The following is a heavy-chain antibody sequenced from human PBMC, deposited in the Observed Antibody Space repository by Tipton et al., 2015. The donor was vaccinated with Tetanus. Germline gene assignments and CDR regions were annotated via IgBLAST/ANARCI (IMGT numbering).Heavy chain of an antibody. D-gene: IGHD5-12*01. CDR3: AKQGGYRGYNFWGASCFGY. CDR2: ISGSGGST. CDR1: GFTFSSYA. V-gene: IGHV3-23*01. Sequence: SLRLSCAASGFTFSSYAMSWVRQAPGKGLEWVSAISGSGGSTYYADSVKGRLTISRDNSKNTLYLQMNSLRAEDTAVYYCAKQGGYRGYNFWGASCFGYGGQGTLGAVSS. J-gene: IGHJ4*02.